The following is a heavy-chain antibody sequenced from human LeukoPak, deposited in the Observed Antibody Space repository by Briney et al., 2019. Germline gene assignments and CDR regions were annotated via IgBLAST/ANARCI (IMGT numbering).Heavy chain of an antibody. V-gene: IGHV5-51*01. CDR2: IYPGDSDV. CDR3: ARHYSNYDDAMDV. CDR1: GYNFTTYC. Sequence: GESLKISCKGSGYNFTTYCIAWVRQMPGEGLECMGIIYPGDSDVRYSPSFQGQVTISVDKSITTAYLQWSSLRASDTAIYYCARHYSNYDDAMDVWGQGTTVTVSS. J-gene: IGHJ6*02. D-gene: IGHD3-16*01.